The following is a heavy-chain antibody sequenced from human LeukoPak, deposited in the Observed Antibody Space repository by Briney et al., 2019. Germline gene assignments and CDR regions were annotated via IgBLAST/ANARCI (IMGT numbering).Heavy chain of an antibody. Sequence: SQTLSLTCTVSGGSISSSSYFWGWIRQPPGKGLEWIGSVYYSGSTYYNPSLKSRVTVSVDTSKNQFSLKLTSVTAADTAVYYCARQGGATSSYWYSDLWGRGTLVTVSS. CDR1: GGSISSSSYF. J-gene: IGHJ2*01. CDR2: VYYSGST. D-gene: IGHD1-26*01. V-gene: IGHV4-39*01. CDR3: ARQGGATSSYWYSDL.